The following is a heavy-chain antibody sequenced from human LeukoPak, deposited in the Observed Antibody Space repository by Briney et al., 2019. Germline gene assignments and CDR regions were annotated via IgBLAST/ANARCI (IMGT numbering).Heavy chain of an antibody. D-gene: IGHD5-18*01. CDR2: IYYSGST. Sequence: SETLSLTCTVSGGSVSSGSYYWSWIRQPPGKGLEWIGYIYYSGSTNYNPSLKSRVTISVDTSKNQFSLKLSSVTAADTAVYYCARDKTVDTAMGAPPIGYYYYGMDVWGKGTTVTVSS. J-gene: IGHJ6*04. CDR1: GGSVSSGSYY. CDR3: ARDKTVDTAMGAPPIGYYYYGMDV. V-gene: IGHV4-61*01.